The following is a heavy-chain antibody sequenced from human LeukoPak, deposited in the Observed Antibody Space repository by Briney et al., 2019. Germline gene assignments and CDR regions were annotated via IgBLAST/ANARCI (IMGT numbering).Heavy chain of an antibody. CDR2: MNPNSGNT. J-gene: IGHJ4*02. CDR1: GYTLTSYD. V-gene: IGHV1-8*01. Sequence: ASVKVSCKASGYTLTSYDINWVRQATGQGLEWMGWMNPNSGNTGYAQKFQGRVTMTRNTSISTAYMELSSLRSEDTAVYYCARGRWIDSSGFRSLIDYWGQGTLVTVSS. D-gene: IGHD3-22*01. CDR3: ARGRWIDSSGFRSLIDY.